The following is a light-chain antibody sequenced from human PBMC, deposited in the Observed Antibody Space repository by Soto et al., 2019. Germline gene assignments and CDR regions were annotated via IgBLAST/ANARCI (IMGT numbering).Light chain of an antibody. J-gene: IGLJ3*02. Sequence: QSALTQPRSVSGSPGQSVTISCNGTGSDVGAYNYVSWFQRHPGKAPKLMIYDVIKRPSGVPDRFSGSKSDNTASLTISGLQAEDEADYYCCSYAGTYTFLVFGGGTKLTVL. V-gene: IGLV2-11*01. CDR1: GSDVGAYNY. CDR3: CSYAGTYTFLV. CDR2: DVI.